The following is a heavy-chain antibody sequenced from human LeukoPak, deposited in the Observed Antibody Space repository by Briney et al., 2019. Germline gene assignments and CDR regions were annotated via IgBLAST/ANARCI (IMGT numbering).Heavy chain of an antibody. Sequence: ASVKVSCKASGYTFTSYGISWVRQAPGQGLEWMGWISAYNGNTNYAQKLQGRVTMTTDTSTSTAYMELRSLRSDDTAVYYCARVHSYYYGSGSYCSDYWGQGTPVTVSS. V-gene: IGHV1-18*01. J-gene: IGHJ4*02. CDR1: GYTFTSYG. CDR2: ISAYNGNT. D-gene: IGHD3-10*01. CDR3: ARVHSYYYGSGSYCSDY.